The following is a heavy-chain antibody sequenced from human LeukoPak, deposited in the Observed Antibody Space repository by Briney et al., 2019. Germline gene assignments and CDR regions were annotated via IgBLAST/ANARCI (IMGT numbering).Heavy chain of an antibody. J-gene: IGHJ4*02. Sequence: PGGPLRLSCTASGFTFSSYEMNWVRQAPGKGLEWVSYISSGTTTIYYADSVKGRFTISRDNAKNSLYLQMNSLRAEDTAVYYCARRYCSSTSCTLAYWGQGTLVTVSS. D-gene: IGHD2-2*01. CDR1: GFTFSSYE. V-gene: IGHV3-48*03. CDR2: ISSGTTTI. CDR3: ARRYCSSTSCTLAY.